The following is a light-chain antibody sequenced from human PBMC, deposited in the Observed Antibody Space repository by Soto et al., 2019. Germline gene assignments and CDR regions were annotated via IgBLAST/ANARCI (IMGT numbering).Light chain of an antibody. Sequence: ESVLTQSPGTLSLSPWERATLSCRASQSVSSSYLAWYQQKPGQAPRLLIYGISSRATGIPDRFSGSGSGTDFTLTISRLEPEDFVVYYCQQYSTLPHTFGQGTKVDIK. CDR3: QQYSTLPHT. CDR2: GIS. J-gene: IGKJ2*01. V-gene: IGKV3-20*01. CDR1: QSVSSSY.